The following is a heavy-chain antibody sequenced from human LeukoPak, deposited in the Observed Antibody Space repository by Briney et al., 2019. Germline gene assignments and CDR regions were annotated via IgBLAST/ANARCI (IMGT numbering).Heavy chain of an antibody. CDR2: INHSGST. J-gene: IGHJ4*02. D-gene: IGHD6-13*01. CDR3: AGEALAAAGQRDYFDY. V-gene: IGHV4-34*01. Sequence: SETLSLTCAVYGGSFSGYYWSWIRQPPGKGLEWIGEINHSGSTNYNPSLKSRVTISVDTSENQFSLKLSSVTAADTAVYYCAGEALAAAGQRDYFDYWGQGTLVTVSS. CDR1: GGSFSGYY.